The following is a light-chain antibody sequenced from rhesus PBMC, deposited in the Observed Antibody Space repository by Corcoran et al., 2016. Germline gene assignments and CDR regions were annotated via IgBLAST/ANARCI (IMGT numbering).Light chain of an antibody. CDR3: QQYHSGPFT. V-gene: IGKV1-22*01. Sequence: DIQMTQSPSSLSASVGDTVIIACRASQSISDWLAWFQQKTGKAPNLLIYKAYTLQSGVPSRFSGSGSWTHFTLTISGLQSEYFATYYCQQYHSGPFTFGPGTKVDIK. CDR2: KAY. J-gene: IGKJ3*01. CDR1: QSISDW.